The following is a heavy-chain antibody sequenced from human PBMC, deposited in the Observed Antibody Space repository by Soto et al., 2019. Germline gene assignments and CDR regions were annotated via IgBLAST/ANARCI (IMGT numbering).Heavy chain of an antibody. CDR3: AKDYDYYGSGGSYYYMDV. V-gene: IGHV3-23*01. D-gene: IGHD3-10*01. Sequence: EVQLLESGGGLVQPGGSPRLSCAASGFTFSSYAMSWVRQAPGKGLEWVSAISGSGGSTYYADSVKGRFTISRDNSKNTLYLQMNSLRAEDTAVYYCAKDYDYYGSGGSYYYMDVWGKGTTVTVSS. CDR2: ISGSGGST. CDR1: GFTFSSYA. J-gene: IGHJ6*03.